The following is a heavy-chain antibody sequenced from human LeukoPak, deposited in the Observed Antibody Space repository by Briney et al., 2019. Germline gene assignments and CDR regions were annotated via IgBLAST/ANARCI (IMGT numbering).Heavy chain of an antibody. V-gene: IGHV3-21*01. D-gene: IGHD3-22*01. CDR2: ISSSSSYI. CDR1: GFTFSSYS. CDR3: GEGRGGYDNSGYYDY. Sequence: GGSLRLSYAASGFTFSSYSMNWVRQAPGKGLEWVSSISSSSSYIYYADSVKGRFTISRDNAKNSLYLQMNSLRAEDTAVYYCGEGRGGYDNSGYYDYWGQGTLVTVSS. J-gene: IGHJ4*02.